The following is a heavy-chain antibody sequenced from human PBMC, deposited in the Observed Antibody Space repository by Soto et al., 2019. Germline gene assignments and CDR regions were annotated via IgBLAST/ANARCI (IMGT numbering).Heavy chain of an antibody. Sequence: SETLSLTCTVSGGSISSYYWSWIRQPAGKGLEWIGRIYTSGSTNYNPSLKSRVTMSVDTSKNQFSLKLSSVTAADTAVYYCARACSSNSCYDVFDYWGQGTLVTVPQ. CDR3: ARACSSNSCYDVFDY. CDR1: GGSISSYY. D-gene: IGHD2-2*01. J-gene: IGHJ4*02. V-gene: IGHV4-4*07. CDR2: IYTSGST.